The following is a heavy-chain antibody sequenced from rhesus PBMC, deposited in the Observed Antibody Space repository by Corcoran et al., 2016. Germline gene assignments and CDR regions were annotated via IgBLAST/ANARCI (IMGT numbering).Heavy chain of an antibody. Sequence: QVTLKESGPAVVKPTQTLTLTCTFSGFSLSTSGMGVGWLRQPPGKALEWLTSIYWDDNKYQSTSLKSRLSISKDTSKNQVVLTMTNMDPVDTATYYCARGGSGLEASAGDYWGQGVLVTVSS. CDR3: ARGGSGLEASAGDY. D-gene: IGHD2-39*01. V-gene: IGHV2S1*01. CDR2: IYWDDNK. CDR1: GFSLSTSGMG. J-gene: IGHJ4*01.